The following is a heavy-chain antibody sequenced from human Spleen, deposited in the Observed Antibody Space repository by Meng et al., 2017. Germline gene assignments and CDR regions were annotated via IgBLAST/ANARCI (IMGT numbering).Heavy chain of an antibody. V-gene: IGHV1-3*01. CDR1: GYTFTSYA. Sequence: PVKVSCKASGYTFTSYAMHWVRQAPGHRLEWMGWINAGNGNTKYSQKFPGRVTITRDTSASTAYMELVSLRSEDTAVYYCVRVAAPFSIYFDYWGQGTLVTVSS. D-gene: IGHD2/OR15-2a*01. CDR3: VRVAAPFSIYFDY. CDR2: INAGNGNT. J-gene: IGHJ4*02.